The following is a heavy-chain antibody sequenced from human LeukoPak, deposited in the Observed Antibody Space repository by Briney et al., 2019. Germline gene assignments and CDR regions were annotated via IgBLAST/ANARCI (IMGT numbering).Heavy chain of an antibody. CDR3: ARDFLEAFFDY. CDR2: ICYDGSNK. J-gene: IGHJ4*02. Sequence: GGSLRLSCAASGFTFSSYGMHWVRQAPGKGLEWVADICYDGSNKYYADSVRGRFTISRDNSKNTLYLQMKSLRAEDTAVYYCARDFLEAFFDYWGQGTLVTVSS. CDR1: GFTFSSYG. D-gene: IGHD3-3*01. V-gene: IGHV3-33*01.